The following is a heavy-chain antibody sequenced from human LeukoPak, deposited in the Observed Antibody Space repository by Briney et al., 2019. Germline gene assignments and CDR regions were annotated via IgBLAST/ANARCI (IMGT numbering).Heavy chain of an antibody. Sequence: KSSETLSLTCTVSGYSISSGYYWGWIRQSPGKGLEWIGSIYHSGSTYYNPSLKSRVTISVDTSKNQFSLKLSSVTAADTAVYYCARGIKVRGVKKWLVVRRNYYFDYWGQGTLVTVSS. CDR1: GYSISSGYY. D-gene: IGHD3-10*01. V-gene: IGHV4-38-2*02. CDR2: IYHSGST. J-gene: IGHJ4*02. CDR3: ARGIKVRGVKKWLVVRRNYYFDY.